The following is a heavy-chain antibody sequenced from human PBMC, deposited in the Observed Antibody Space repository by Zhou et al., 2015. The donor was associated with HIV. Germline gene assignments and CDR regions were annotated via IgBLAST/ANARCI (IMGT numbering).Heavy chain of an antibody. J-gene: IGHJ4*02. Sequence: EVQLVESGGALVQPGRSLRLSCAASGFIFDNHAMHWVRQVPGKGLEWVSGISWNSDTMGYADSVKGRFIISRDSAKNSLFLQMNSLRLEDTALYYCAKDSGGGGEAAVDVWGQGNPAHRL. D-gene: IGHD6-19*01. V-gene: IGHV3-9*01. CDR2: ISWNSDTM. CDR3: AKDSGGGGEAAVDV. CDR1: GFIFDNHA.